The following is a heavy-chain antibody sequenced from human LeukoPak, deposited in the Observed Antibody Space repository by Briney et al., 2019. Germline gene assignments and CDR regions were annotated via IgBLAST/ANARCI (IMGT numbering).Heavy chain of an antibody. Sequence: GGSLRLSCAASGFTFISYWMHWVRQAPGKGLVWVSRINSDGSITTYAESVKGRFTISRDNAKITLSLQMNSLRAEDTAVHYCARDLYGDFYFDYWGQGTLVTVSS. D-gene: IGHD4-17*01. CDR1: GFTFISYW. CDR2: INSDGSIT. J-gene: IGHJ4*02. V-gene: IGHV3-74*01. CDR3: ARDLYGDFYFDY.